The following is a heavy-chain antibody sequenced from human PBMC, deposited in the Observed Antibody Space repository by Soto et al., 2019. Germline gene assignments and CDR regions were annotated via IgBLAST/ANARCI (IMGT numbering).Heavy chain of an antibody. CDR3: AKDRRSGYGMDV. J-gene: IGHJ6*02. CDR2: ISYDGSNK. Sequence: GGSLRLSCAASGFTFSSYGMHWVRQAPGKGLEWVAVISYDGSNKYYADSVKGRFTISRDNSKNTLYLQMNSLRAEDTAVYYCAKDRRSGYGMDVWGQGTTVTVSS. D-gene: IGHD3-3*01. V-gene: IGHV3-30*18. CDR1: GFTFSSYG.